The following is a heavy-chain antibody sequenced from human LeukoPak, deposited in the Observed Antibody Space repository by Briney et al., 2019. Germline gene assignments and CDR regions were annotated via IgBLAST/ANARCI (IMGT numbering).Heavy chain of an antibody. V-gene: IGHV7-4-1*02. CDR3: AIMTYYDFWSGTNYYYYYGMDV. Sequence: ASVKVSRKASGYTFTSYAMNWVRQAPGQGLEWMGWINTNTGNPTYAQGFTGRFVFSLDTSVSTAYLQNSSLKAEDTAVYYCAIMTYYDFWSGTNYYYYYGMDVWGQGTTVTVSS. CDR2: INTNTGNP. D-gene: IGHD3-3*01. J-gene: IGHJ6*02. CDR1: GYTFTSYA.